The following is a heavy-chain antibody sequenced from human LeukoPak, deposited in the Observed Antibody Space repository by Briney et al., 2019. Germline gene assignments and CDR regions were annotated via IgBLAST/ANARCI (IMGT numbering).Heavy chain of an antibody. Sequence: GASVKVSCKASGYTFTGYYMHWVRQAPGQGLEWMGWINPNSGGTNYAQKFQGRVTMTRDTSIGTAYMELSRLRSDDTAVYYCARVDAAAAGTPDFDYWGQGTLVTVSS. J-gene: IGHJ4*02. CDR3: ARVDAAAAGTPDFDY. CDR1: GYTFTGYY. CDR2: INPNSGGT. D-gene: IGHD6-13*01. V-gene: IGHV1-2*02.